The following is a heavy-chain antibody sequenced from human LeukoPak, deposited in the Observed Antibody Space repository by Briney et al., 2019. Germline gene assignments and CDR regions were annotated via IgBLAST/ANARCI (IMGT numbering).Heavy chain of an antibody. CDR1: GGSISSYY. D-gene: IGHD3-22*01. Sequence: SETLSLTCTVSGGSISSYYWSWIRQPPGKGLEWIGYIYYGGSTNYNPSLKSRVTISVDTSKNQFSLKLSSVTAADTAVYYCARHYYDSSGYPLGAFDIWGQGTMVTVSS. J-gene: IGHJ3*02. CDR3: ARHYYDSSGYPLGAFDI. CDR2: IYYGGST. V-gene: IGHV4-59*08.